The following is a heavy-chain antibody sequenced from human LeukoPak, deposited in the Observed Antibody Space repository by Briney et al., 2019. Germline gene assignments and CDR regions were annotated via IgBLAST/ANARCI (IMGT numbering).Heavy chain of an antibody. CDR3: ARSGRGTYYYFDW. CDR2: ISGSNGST. CDR1: GYSFTRYG. J-gene: IGHJ4*02. V-gene: IGHV1-18*01. Sequence: ASVKVSCKASGYSFTRYGVSWVRQAPGQGPEWMGWISGSNGSTNYAQKFQGRVTLTTDTSASTAYMELRSLRSDDTAVYYCARSGRGTYYYFDWWGQGTLVTVSS. D-gene: IGHD1-26*01.